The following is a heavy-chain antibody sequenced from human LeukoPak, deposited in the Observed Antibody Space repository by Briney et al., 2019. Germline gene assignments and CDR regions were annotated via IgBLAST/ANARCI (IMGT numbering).Heavy chain of an antibody. Sequence: GGSLRLSCAASGFTFSSYAMHWVRQAPGKGLEWVAVISYDGSNKYYADSVKGRFTISRDNSKNTLYLQMNSLRAEDTAVYYCARDSPPGMAVVVTATPFDYWGQGTLVTVSS. CDR1: GFTFSSYA. D-gene: IGHD2-21*02. CDR2: ISYDGSNK. V-gene: IGHV3-30*04. J-gene: IGHJ4*02. CDR3: ARDSPPGMAVVVTATPFDY.